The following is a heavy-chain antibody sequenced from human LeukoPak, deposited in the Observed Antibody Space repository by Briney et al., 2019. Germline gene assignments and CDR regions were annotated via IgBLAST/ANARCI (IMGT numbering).Heavy chain of an antibody. Sequence: SETLSLTCAVCGGSISSGGYSWNWIRQPPGKGLEWIGYIYHSGSTYYNPSLKSRVTISVDRSKNQFSLKLSSVTAAETAVYYCAGGYSLDHWGQGTLVTVSS. J-gene: IGHJ4*02. CDR2: IYHSGST. CDR1: GGSISSGGYS. V-gene: IGHV4-30-2*01. D-gene: IGHD6-13*01. CDR3: AGGYSLDH.